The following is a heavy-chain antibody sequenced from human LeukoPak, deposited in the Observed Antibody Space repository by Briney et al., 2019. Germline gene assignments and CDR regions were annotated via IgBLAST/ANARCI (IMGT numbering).Heavy chain of an antibody. D-gene: IGHD2-15*01. CDR2: INPNSGGT. CDR3: ARAYCSGGSCYSFYYYYYMDV. Sequence: ASVKVSCKASGYTFTGYYMHWVRQAPGQGLEWMGWINPNSGGTNYAQKFQGRVTMTRDTSISTAYMELSRLRSDDTAVYYCARAYCSGGSCYSFYYYYYMDVWSKGTTVTVSS. V-gene: IGHV1-2*02. CDR1: GYTFTGYY. J-gene: IGHJ6*03.